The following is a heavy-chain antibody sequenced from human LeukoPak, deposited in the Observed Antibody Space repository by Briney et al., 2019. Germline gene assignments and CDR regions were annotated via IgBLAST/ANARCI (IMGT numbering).Heavy chain of an antibody. J-gene: IGHJ4*02. D-gene: IGHD3-10*01. CDR3: ARVVGGSGSWAFDY. Sequence: PSETPSLTCTVSGGSISSSSYYWGWIRQPPGKGLEWIGSIYYSGSTYYNPSLKSRVTISVDTSKNQFSLKLSSVTAADTAVYYCARVVGGSGSWAFDYWGQGTLVTVSS. CDR1: GGSISSSSYY. V-gene: IGHV4-39*01. CDR2: IYYSGST.